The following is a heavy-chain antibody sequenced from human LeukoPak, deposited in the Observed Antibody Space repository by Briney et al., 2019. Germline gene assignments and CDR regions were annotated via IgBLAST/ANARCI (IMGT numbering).Heavy chain of an antibody. Sequence: ESLKISCKGSGYSFISYWIGWVRQMPGKGLEWMGIIYPGDSDTRYSPSSQGQVTISADKSISTAYLQWSSLKASDTAMYYCARTKGGGSYPPEIDYFDYWGQGTLVTVSS. CDR3: ARTKGGGSYPPEIDYFDY. V-gene: IGHV5-51*01. CDR2: IYPGDSDT. J-gene: IGHJ4*02. CDR1: GYSFISYW. D-gene: IGHD1-26*01.